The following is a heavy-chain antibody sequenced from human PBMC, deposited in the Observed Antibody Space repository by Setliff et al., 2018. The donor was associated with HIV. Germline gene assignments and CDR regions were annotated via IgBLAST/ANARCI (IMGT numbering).Heavy chain of an antibody. CDR3: ARQRSIAARPNSAFDI. V-gene: IGHV5-51*01. Sequence: PGESLKISCKASGFTFTDYWIGWVRQMPGRGLEWMGIIYPGDSDTRYSPSFRGQVTISADKSISTAYLQWSSLKASDTAMYYCARQRSIAARPNSAFDIWGQGTMVTVSS. CDR1: GFTFTDYW. CDR2: IYPGDSDT. J-gene: IGHJ3*02. D-gene: IGHD6-6*01.